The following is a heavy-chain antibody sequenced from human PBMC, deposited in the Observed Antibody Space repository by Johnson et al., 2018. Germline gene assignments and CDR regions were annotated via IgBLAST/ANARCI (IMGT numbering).Heavy chain of an antibody. CDR2: ISYDGSNK. V-gene: IGHV3-30*18. CDR3: AKVSMSSIVGVITAFDI. CDR1: GFTFSSYG. D-gene: IGHD3-22*01. Sequence: QVQLVESGGGVVQPGRSLRLSCAASGFTFSSYGMHWVRQAPGKGLEWVAVISYDGSNKYYADSVKGRFTISRDNAQNTLYLQMNSLRAEETAGYYCAKVSMSSIVGVITAFDIWGQGTMVTVSS. J-gene: IGHJ3*02.